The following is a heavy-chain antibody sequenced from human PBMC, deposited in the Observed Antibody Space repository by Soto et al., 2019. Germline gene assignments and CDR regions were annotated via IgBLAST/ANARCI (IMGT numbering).Heavy chain of an antibody. CDR1: GFTFSSYS. CDR3: ARDMDLDTAMVADY. D-gene: IGHD5-18*01. J-gene: IGHJ4*02. Sequence: PXGSLRLSCAASGFTFSSYSMNWVRQAPGKGLEWVSYISSSSTIYYADSVKGRFTISRDNAKNSLYLQMNSLRDEDTAVYYCARDMDLDTAMVADYWGQGTLVTVSS. V-gene: IGHV3-48*02. CDR2: ISSSSTI.